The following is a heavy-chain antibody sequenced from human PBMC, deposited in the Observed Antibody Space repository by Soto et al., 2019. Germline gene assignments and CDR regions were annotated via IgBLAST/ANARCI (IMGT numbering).Heavy chain of an antibody. J-gene: IGHJ4*02. Sequence: GSLRLSCAASGSTFSDYYMSWIRQAPGKGLEWVSYISSSSSYTNYADSVKGRFTISRDNAKNSLYLQMNSLRAEDTAVYYCARGRLGSSWIDYWGQGTLVTVSS. D-gene: IGHD6-13*01. CDR1: GSTFSDYY. V-gene: IGHV3-11*06. CDR3: ARGRLGSSWIDY. CDR2: ISSSSSYT.